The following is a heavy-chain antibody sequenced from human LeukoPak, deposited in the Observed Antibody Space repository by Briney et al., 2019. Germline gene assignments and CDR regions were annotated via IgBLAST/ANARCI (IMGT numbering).Heavy chain of an antibody. CDR3: ASSLPNMDSYGSFDY. D-gene: IGHD5-18*01. CDR2: IYTSGST. V-gene: IGHV4-4*07. Sequence: KPSETLSLTCTVSGGSISSYYWSWIRQPAGKGLEWIGRIYTSGSTNYNPSLKSRVTMSVDTSKNQFSLKLSSVTAVDTAVYYCASSLPNMDSYGSFDYWGQGTLVTVSS. J-gene: IGHJ4*02. CDR1: GGSISSYY.